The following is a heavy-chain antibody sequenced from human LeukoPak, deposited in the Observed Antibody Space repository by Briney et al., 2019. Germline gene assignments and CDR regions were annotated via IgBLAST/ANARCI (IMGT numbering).Heavy chain of an antibody. CDR1: GGSISTNTYY. D-gene: IGHD3-22*01. CDR2: IYYSGST. V-gene: IGHV4-39*01. Sequence: SETLSLTCTVSGGSISTNTYYWGWICQPPGKGLERIGSIYYSGSTYYNPSLKSRVTISVDTSKNQFSLKLSSVTAADAAVYYCASNYYYDSSGYDFDYWGQGTLVTVSS. CDR3: ASNYYYDSSGYDFDY. J-gene: IGHJ4*02.